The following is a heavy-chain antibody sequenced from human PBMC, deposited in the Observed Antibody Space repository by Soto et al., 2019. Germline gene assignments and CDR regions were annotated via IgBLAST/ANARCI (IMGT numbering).Heavy chain of an antibody. Sequence: GGSLRLSCTASGFTFGDYAMSLVRQAPGKGLEWVGFIRSKAYCGTTEYAASVKGRFTISRDDSKSIAYLQMNSLKTEDTAVYYCTRERSIAAAWGRGWFDPWGQGTMVTVSS. J-gene: IGHJ5*02. CDR2: IRSKAYCGTT. CDR3: TRERSIAAAWGRGWFDP. D-gene: IGHD6-13*01. CDR1: GFTFGDYA. V-gene: IGHV3-49*04.